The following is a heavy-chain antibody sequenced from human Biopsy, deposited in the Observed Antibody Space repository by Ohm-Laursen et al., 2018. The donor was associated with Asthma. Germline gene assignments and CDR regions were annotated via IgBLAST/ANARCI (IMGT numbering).Heavy chain of an antibody. CDR1: GYSLTDLS. CDR3: ASDFPKDYVRYNFQF. J-gene: IGHJ4*02. D-gene: IGHD4-17*01. V-gene: IGHV1-24*01. CDR2: HDQEEGGT. Sequence: ASVKVSCKISGYSLTDLSMHWVRQAPGQGLGWMGGHDQEEGGTVNARRFQGRVTMTEDTSTDTAYMELSSLSSDDTAVYYCASDFPKDYVRYNFQFWGQGTLVTVSS.